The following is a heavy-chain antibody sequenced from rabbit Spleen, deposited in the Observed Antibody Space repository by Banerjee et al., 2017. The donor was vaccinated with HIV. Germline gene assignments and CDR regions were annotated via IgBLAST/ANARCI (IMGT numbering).Heavy chain of an antibody. Sequence: QEQLKETGGGLVQPGGSLTLSYKASGFSFSSNVWICWVRQAPGKGLEWIACIWGGGSGSTYYASWAKGRFTISKTSSTTVTLQVTSLTAADTATYFCARDLDGVIGWNFGWWGPGTLVTVS. D-gene: IGHD2-1*01. CDR3: ARDLDGVIGWNFGW. CDR2: IWGGGSGST. J-gene: IGHJ4*01. CDR1: GFSFSSNVW. V-gene: IGHV1S45*01.